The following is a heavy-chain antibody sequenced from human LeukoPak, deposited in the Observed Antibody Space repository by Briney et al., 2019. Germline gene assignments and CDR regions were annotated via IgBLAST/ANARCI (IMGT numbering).Heavy chain of an antibody. CDR1: GVTLSSNY. V-gene: IGHV3-53*01. J-gene: IGHJ4*02. Sequence: PGGSLRLSCADPGVTLSSNYMSWGRQAPGKGVGWVSVIYSGGSTYYADSVKGRFTISRDNSKNTLYLQMNSLRAEDTAVYYCARDASGGLFYFDYWGQGTLVTVSS. CDR3: ARDASGGLFYFDY. D-gene: IGHD3-10*01. CDR2: IYSGGST.